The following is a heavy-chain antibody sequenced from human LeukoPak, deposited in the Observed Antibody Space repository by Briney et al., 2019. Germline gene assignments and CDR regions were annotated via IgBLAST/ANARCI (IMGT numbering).Heavy chain of an antibody. CDR2: ISSSSSYI. V-gene: IGHV3-21*01. D-gene: IGHD2-21*02. J-gene: IGHJ4*02. CDR1: GFTFSSHS. Sequence: PGGSLRLSCVASGFTFSSHSMNWVRQAPGKGLEWVSSISSSSSYIYYADSVKGRFTISRDNAKNSLYLQMNSLRAEDTAVYYCARGRTAKTPFDYWGQGTLVTVSS. CDR3: ARGRTAKTPFDY.